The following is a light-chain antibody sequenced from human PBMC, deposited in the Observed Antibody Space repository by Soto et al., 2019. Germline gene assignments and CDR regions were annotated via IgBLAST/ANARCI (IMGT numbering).Light chain of an antibody. J-gene: IGLJ2*01. CDR2: EVT. CDR3: SSYACTNNFVL. Sequence: QSVLTQPPSASGSPGQSVTISCTGTSTDIGGYDYVSWYQHLPGKAPKLMIYEVTKRPSGVPDRFSGSKSGNTASLTVSGLQAEDESDYYCSSYACTNNFVLFRGGTKLTVL. CDR1: STDIGGYDY. V-gene: IGLV2-8*01.